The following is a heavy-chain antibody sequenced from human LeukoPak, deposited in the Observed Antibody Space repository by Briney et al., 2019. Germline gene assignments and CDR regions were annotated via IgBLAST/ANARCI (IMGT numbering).Heavy chain of an antibody. V-gene: IGHV3-23*01. Sequence: GGAPRLSCETPGFTFKTPAQNWVRPAPGKGVEWVSFITGFGTDTYYADSVKGRFTVSRDNSKSTLYLQMNSLRAEDTAVYYCARDRGPYVAIGNNWLDPWGQGTLVTVSS. D-gene: IGHD3-10*02. CDR3: ARDRGPYVAIGNNWLDP. J-gene: IGHJ5*02. CDR2: ITGFGTDT. CDR1: GFTFKTPA.